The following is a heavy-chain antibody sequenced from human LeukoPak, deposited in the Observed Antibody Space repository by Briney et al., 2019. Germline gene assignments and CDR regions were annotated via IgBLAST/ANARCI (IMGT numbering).Heavy chain of an antibody. J-gene: IGHJ4*02. CDR2: IIPILGIA. CDR3: ARDSGPDCSGGSCYGDY. V-gene: IGHV1-69*04. D-gene: IGHD2-15*01. CDR1: GGTFSSYA. Sequence: ASVKVSCKASGGTFSSYAISWVRQAPGQGLEWMGRIIPILGIANYAQKFQGRVTFTAEKSTSTAYRKLSSLRSEATAVYYCARDSGPDCSGGSCYGDYWGQGTLVTVSS.